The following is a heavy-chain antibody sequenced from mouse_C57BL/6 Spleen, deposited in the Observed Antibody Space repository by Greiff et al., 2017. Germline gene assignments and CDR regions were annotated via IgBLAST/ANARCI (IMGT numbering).Heavy chain of an antibody. J-gene: IGHJ1*03. CDR1: GYSITSGYD. D-gene: IGHD1-1*01. Sequence: EVKLLESGPGMVKPSQSLSLTCTVSGYSITSGYDWHWIRHFPGNKLEWMGYISYSGSTNYNPSLKSRISITHDTSKNHFFLKLNSVTTEYTATYYCARDMYYYGSIYWYFEVWSTGTTVTVSS. V-gene: IGHV3-1*01. CDR3: ARDMYYYGSIYWYFEV. CDR2: ISYSGST.